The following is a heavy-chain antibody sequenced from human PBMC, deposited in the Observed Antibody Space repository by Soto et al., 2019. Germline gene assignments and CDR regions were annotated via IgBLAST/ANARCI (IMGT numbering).Heavy chain of an antibody. Sequence: PGGSLRLSCVASGFTFNTYGMHWVRQTPGKGLEWVAVISYDGSNKYYAKSVKGRFTISRDNSRNTLFLQMNSLRPEDTAEYYCAKEYWGSVYYYYAMDVWGQGTTVTVSS. V-gene: IGHV3-30*18. CDR1: GFTFNTYG. CDR2: ISYDGSNK. D-gene: IGHD7-27*01. CDR3: AKEYWGSVYYYYAMDV. J-gene: IGHJ6*02.